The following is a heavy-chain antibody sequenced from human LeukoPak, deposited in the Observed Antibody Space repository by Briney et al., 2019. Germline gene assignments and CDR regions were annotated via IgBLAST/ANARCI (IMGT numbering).Heavy chain of an antibody. D-gene: IGHD1-26*01. V-gene: IGHV1-69*04. CDR3: ARAGSGSYTSWFDP. CDR1: GGTFSSYA. J-gene: IGHJ5*02. CDR2: IIPILGIA. Sequence: GASVKVSCKASGGTFSSYAISWVRQAPGQGLEWMGRIIPILGIANYAQKFQGRVTITADKSTSTACMELSSLRSEDTAVYYCARAGSGSYTSWFDPWGQGTLVAVSS.